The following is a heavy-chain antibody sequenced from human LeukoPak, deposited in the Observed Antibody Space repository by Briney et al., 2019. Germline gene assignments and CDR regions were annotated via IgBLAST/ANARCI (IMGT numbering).Heavy chain of an antibody. CDR2: INPGDSDT. CDR1: GYXFTSYW. CDR3: ARRGRYSYGSYFDY. V-gene: IGHV5-51*01. J-gene: IGHJ4*02. D-gene: IGHD5-18*01. Sequence: GESLKISCNGSGYXFTSYWIGWVRQMPGKGLEWLGIINPGDSDTRYSPSFQGQVTISADKSISTANLQWSSLKASDTAMYYCARRGRYSYGSYFDYWGQGTLVTVSS.